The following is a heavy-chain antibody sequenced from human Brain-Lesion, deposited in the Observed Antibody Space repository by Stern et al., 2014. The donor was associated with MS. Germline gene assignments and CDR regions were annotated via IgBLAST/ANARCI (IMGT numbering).Heavy chain of an antibody. J-gene: IGHJ4*02. Sequence: VQLLESGPGLVKPSETLSLTCTVSGGSISSSTYYWAWIRQPPGKGLEWIGNIYYSGFTYYNPSLKSRVTISVDMSKNQFSRKLSSVTAADTAIYYCARHDSVPRPSQLYSARDRGPGYFDYWGQGTLVTVSS. CDR1: GGSISSSTYY. CDR3: ARHDSVPRPSQLYSARDRGPGYFDY. V-gene: IGHV4-39*01. D-gene: IGHD1-26*01. CDR2: IYYSGFT.